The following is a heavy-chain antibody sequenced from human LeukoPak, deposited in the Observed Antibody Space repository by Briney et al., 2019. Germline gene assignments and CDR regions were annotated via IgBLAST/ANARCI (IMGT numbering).Heavy chain of an antibody. D-gene: IGHD3-22*01. Sequence: SETLSLTCAVYGGSFSGYYWSWIRQPPGKGLEWIGEINHSGSTNYNPSLKSRVTISVDTSKNQFSLKLSSVTAAGTAVYYCARGGSGYYSGLDHWGQGTLVTVSS. CDR2: INHSGST. CDR1: GGSFSGYY. J-gene: IGHJ4*02. V-gene: IGHV4-34*01. CDR3: ARGGSGYYSGLDH.